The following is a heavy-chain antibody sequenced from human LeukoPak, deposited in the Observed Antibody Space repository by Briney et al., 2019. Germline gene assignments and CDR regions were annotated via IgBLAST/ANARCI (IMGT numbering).Heavy chain of an antibody. J-gene: IGHJ4*02. D-gene: IGHD3-22*01. V-gene: IGHV3-30*02. CDR2: IRYDGSNK. CDR3: AKVDYYYDSSGYFFDY. CDR1: GFIFSSYG. Sequence: GGSLRLSCAASGFIFSSYGMHWVRQAPGKGLEWAAFIRYDGSNKYYADSVKGRFTISRDNSKNTLYPQMNSLRAEDTAVYYCAKVDYYYDSSGYFFDYWGQGTLVTVSS.